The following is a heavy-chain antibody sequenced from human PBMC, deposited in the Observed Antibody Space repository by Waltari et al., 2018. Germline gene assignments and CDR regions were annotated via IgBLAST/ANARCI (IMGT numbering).Heavy chain of an antibody. D-gene: IGHD6-6*01. CDR3: ASMPSIAARRYAFDI. J-gene: IGHJ3*02. Sequence: EVQLVESGGGLVKPGGSLRLSCAASGFTFSSYSMNWVRQAPGKGLEWVSSISSSSSYIYYADAVKGRFTISRDNAKNSLYLQMNSLRAEDTAVYYCASMPSIAARRYAFDIWGQGTMVTVSS. V-gene: IGHV3-21*01. CDR1: GFTFSSYS. CDR2: ISSSSSYI.